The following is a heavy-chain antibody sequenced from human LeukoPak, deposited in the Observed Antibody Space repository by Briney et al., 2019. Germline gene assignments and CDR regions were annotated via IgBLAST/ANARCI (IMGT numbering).Heavy chain of an antibody. D-gene: IGHD1-26*01. CDR3: ARDLMGWDLHYFDY. CDR1: GFTFSSYR. V-gene: IGHV3-7*01. CDR2: IKQDGSEK. Sequence: GGSLRLSCAASGFTFSSYRMSWVRQAPGKGLEWVANIKQDGSEKYYVDSVKGRFTISRDNAKNSLYLQMHSLRAEDTAVYYCARDLMGWDLHYFDYWGQGTLVTVSS. J-gene: IGHJ4*02.